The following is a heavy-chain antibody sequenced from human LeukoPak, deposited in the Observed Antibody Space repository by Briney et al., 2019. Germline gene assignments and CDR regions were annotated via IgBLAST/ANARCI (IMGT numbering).Heavy chain of an antibody. CDR1: GFTFSSHA. V-gene: IGHV3-23*01. D-gene: IGHD3-22*01. CDR2: IGDSGSRT. Sequence: GGSLRLSCTASGFTFSSHAMSWVRQAPGKGLEWVSIGDSGSRTFFADSLKGRFTISRDNSKNTLYLQMNSLRAEDTAVYYCAREADYYDSSGAGAFDIWGQGTMVTVSS. J-gene: IGHJ3*02. CDR3: AREADYYDSSGAGAFDI.